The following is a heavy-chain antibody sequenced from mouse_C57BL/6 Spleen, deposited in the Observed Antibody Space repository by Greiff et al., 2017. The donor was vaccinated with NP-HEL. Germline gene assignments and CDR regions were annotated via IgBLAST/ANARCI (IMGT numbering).Heavy chain of an antibody. Sequence: VMLVESGAELVKPGASVKISCKASGYAFSSYWMNWVKQRPGKGLEWIGQIYPGDGDTNYNGKFKGKATLTADKSSSTAYMQLSSLTSEDSAVYFCARHGRYAMDYWGQGTSVTVSS. CDR2: IYPGDGDT. CDR3: ARHGRYAMDY. CDR1: GYAFSSYW. V-gene: IGHV1-80*01. D-gene: IGHD1-1*02. J-gene: IGHJ4*01.